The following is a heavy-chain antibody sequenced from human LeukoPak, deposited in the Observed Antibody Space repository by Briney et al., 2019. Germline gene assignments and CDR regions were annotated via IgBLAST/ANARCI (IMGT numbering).Heavy chain of an antibody. CDR2: ISAYNGNT. CDR1: GYTFTSYS. J-gene: IGHJ4*02. CDR3: ARGLGGSGSYFLTFDY. V-gene: IGHV1-18*01. D-gene: IGHD1-26*01. Sequence: ASVKVSCKASGYTFTSYSINWVRQAPGQGLEWMGWISAYNGNTKYAQKLQGRVTMTTDTSTSTAYMELRSLRSDDTAVYYCARGLGGSGSYFLTFDYWGQGALVTVSS.